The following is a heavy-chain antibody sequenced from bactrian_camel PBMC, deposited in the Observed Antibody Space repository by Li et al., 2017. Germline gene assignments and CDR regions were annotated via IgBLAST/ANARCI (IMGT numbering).Heavy chain of an antibody. Sequence: HVQLVESGGGLVQPGGSLRLSCSAGGSTSMYWWMGWVRQTPGKGLEWVSTLKWDGTDTYYADFVKGRFTLSRDNAKNTVILQMNSLKPEDTALYYCVTSRSYSDYVLDYWGQGTQVTVS. V-gene: IGHV3S6*01. J-gene: IGHJ4*01. D-gene: IGHD4*01. CDR1: GSTSMYWW. CDR2: LKWDGTDT. CDR3: VTSRSYSDYVLDY.